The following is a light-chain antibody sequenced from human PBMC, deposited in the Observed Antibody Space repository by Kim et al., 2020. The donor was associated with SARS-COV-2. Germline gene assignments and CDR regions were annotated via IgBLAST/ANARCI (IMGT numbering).Light chain of an antibody. CDR2: DTN. J-gene: IGLJ3*02. V-gene: IGLV7-46*01. Sequence: QAAVTQEPSLTVSPGGTVTLTCGSSTGAVTSGHYPYWFQQKPGLAPRTLIYDTNNKHSWTPARFSGSLLGGKAALTLSGAQPEDEAEYYCLLFYSGPRVFGGGTQLTVL. CDR3: LLFYSGPRV. CDR1: TGAVTSGHY.